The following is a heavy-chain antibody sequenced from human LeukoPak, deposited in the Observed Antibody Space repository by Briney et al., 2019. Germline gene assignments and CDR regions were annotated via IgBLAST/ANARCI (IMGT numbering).Heavy chain of an antibody. D-gene: IGHD3-10*02. CDR3: AELGITMIGGV. CDR1: GFTFEDYT. CDR2: INWNGGST. Sequence: GGSLRLSCEASGFTFEDYTMSWVRQPPGKGLEWVSGINWNGGSTGYADSVKGRFTISRENAKKSLYLQMNSLRAEDTAVYYCAELGITMIGGVWGKGTTVTISS. V-gene: IGHV3-20*04. J-gene: IGHJ6*04.